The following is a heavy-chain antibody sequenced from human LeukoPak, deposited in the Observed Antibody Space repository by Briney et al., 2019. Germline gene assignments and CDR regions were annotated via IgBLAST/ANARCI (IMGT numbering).Heavy chain of an antibody. V-gene: IGHV4-34*01. CDR3: ARAGPSIAAPPHNARNYS. Sequence: SETLSLTCAVYGGPFSGYYWSWIRQPPRKGLEWIGEINHSGSTNYNPSRKSRVNISVDTSKNQLSLKLSSVTAADTAVYYCARAGPSIAAPPHNARNYSWGEGALVTVSS. J-gene: IGHJ4*02. CDR1: GGPFSGYY. D-gene: IGHD6-6*01. CDR2: INHSGST.